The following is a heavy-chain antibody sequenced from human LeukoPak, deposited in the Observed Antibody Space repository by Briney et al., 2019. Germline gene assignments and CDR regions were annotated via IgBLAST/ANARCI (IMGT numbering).Heavy chain of an antibody. J-gene: IGHJ3*02. V-gene: IGHV4-61*08. Sequence: PSETLSLTCTVSGGSISSGGYYWSWIRQPPGKGLEWIGYIYYGGSTNYNPSLKSRVTISVDTSKNQFSLKLSSVTAADTAVYYCARGGGSGDGAFDIWGQGTMVTVSS. CDR2: IYYGGST. CDR1: GGSISSGGYY. CDR3: ARGGGSGDGAFDI. D-gene: IGHD2-21*02.